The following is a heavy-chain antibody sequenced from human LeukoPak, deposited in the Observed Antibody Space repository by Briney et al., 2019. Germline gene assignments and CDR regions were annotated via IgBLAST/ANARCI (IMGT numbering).Heavy chain of an antibody. CDR3: ARIIAADGMIDY. CDR1: GYTFTSYD. CDR2: MNPNSGNT. D-gene: IGHD6-13*01. J-gene: IGHJ4*02. Sequence: ASVKVSCKASGYTFTSYDINWVRQATGQGLEWMGWMNPNSGNTGYAQKFQGRVTMTRNTSISTAYMELSSLRSEDTAVYYCARIIAADGMIDYWGQGTLVTVSS. V-gene: IGHV1-8*01.